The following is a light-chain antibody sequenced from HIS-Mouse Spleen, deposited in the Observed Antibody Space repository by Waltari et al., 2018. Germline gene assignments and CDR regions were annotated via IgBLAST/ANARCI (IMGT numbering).Light chain of an antibody. CDR2: EVS. CDR3: SSYAGSNIVV. J-gene: IGLJ2*01. CDR1: SSDVGGHHY. Sequence: QSALTQPPSASGSPGQSVTISCTGTSSDVGGHHYVPWYQQHPGKAPKLMIYEVSKRPSGVPDRFSGSKSGNTASLTVSGLQAEDEADYYCSSYAGSNIVVFGGGTKLTVL. V-gene: IGLV2-8*01.